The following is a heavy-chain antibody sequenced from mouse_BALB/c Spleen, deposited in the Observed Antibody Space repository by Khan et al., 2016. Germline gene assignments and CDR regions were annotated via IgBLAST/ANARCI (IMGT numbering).Heavy chain of an antibody. V-gene: IGHV9-3*02. Sequence: QIQLVQSGPELKKPGETVKISCKASGYTFTNYGMNWVKQAPGKGLKWMGWINSNTGEPTYAEEFKGRFAFSLENSASTAYLQINNHKNEDTATYFCARAGDYPYYAMDYWGQGTSVTVCS. J-gene: IGHJ4*01. CDR3: ARAGDYPYYAMDY. CDR2: INSNTGEP. D-gene: IGHD2-13*01. CDR1: GYTFTNYG.